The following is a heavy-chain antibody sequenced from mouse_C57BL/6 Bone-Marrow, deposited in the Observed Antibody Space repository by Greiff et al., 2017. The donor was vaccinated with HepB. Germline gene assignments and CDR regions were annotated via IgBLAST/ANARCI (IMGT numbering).Heavy chain of an antibody. CDR3: ARDDTTVVVFDY. D-gene: IGHD1-1*01. CDR1: GYTFTSYW. V-gene: IGHV1-64*01. J-gene: IGHJ2*01. CDR2: IHPNSGST. Sequence: VQLQQPGAELVKPGASVKLSCKASGYTFTSYWMHWVKQRPGQGLEWIGMIHPNSGSTNYNEKFKSKATLTVDKSSSTAYMQRSSLTSEDSAVYYCARDDTTVVVFDYWGQGTTLTVSS.